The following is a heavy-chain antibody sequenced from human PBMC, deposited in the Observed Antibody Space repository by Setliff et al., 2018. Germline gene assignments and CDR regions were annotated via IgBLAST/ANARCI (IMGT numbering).Heavy chain of an antibody. D-gene: IGHD3-10*01. J-gene: IGHJ4*02. CDR3: VRLLDSDY. CDR1: GYSISSGYY. Sequence: SETLSLTCAVSGYSISSGYYWGWIRQPPGKGLEWIGSIYHSGGTYYNPSLKSRVTISVDTSKNQFSLKLSSVTAADTAVYFCVRLLDSDYWGQGTLVTVSS. V-gene: IGHV4-38-2*01. CDR2: IYHSGGT.